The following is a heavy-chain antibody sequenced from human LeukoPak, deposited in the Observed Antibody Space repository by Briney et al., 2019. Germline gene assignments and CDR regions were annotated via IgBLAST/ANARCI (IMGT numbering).Heavy chain of an antibody. CDR1: GLTFRSYR. J-gene: IGHJ4*02. CDR3: ARGNPDY. Sequence: GGSLRLSCAASGLTFRSYRTNWVRQAPGKGLEWVSSISSSSSYIYYADSVKGRFTISRDNAKNSLYLQMNSLRAEDTAMYYCARGNPDYWGQGTLVTVSS. CDR2: ISSSSSYI. V-gene: IGHV3-21*01.